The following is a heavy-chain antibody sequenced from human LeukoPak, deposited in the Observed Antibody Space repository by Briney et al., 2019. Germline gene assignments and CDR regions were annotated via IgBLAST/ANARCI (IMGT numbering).Heavy chain of an antibody. CDR1: GCTFSQCA. CDR2: INNGGDRT. Sequence: GGSLRLSCVATGCTFSQCAMTGVRQAPGKGLEGVSDINNGGDRTTYADSVKGRFTIPRDNSKNTLYLQVHSLRADDTALYYCAIHRAGSGNYRALDYWGQGSLVTVSS. D-gene: IGHD3-10*01. J-gene: IGHJ4*02. CDR3: AIHRAGSGNYRALDY. V-gene: IGHV3-23*01.